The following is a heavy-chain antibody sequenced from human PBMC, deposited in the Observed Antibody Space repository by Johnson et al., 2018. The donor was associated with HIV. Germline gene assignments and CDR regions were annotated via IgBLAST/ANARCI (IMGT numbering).Heavy chain of an antibody. Sequence: VQLVESGGGVVQPGGSLRLSCAASGFTFDEYAMHWVRQAPGTGLEWVSGISWNSGSIGYGDSVKGRFTISRDNAKNSLYLQMNSLRAEDTALYYCAREVDGFDIWGQGTMVTVSS. J-gene: IGHJ3*02. CDR1: GFTFDEYA. CDR3: AREVDGFDI. CDR2: ISWNSGSI. V-gene: IGHV3-9*01.